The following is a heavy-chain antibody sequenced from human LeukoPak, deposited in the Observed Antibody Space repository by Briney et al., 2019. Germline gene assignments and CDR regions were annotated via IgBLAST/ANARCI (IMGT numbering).Heavy chain of an antibody. Sequence: GGSLRLSCAASGFTFDDYAMHWVRQAPGKGLEWVSGISWNSGSIGYADSEKGRFTISRDNAKNSLYLQMNSLRAEDTALYYCAKVSYGYHSRSWTGNNFDYWGQGTLVTVSS. CDR1: GFTFDDYA. CDR2: ISWNSGSI. J-gene: IGHJ4*02. D-gene: IGHD5-18*01. V-gene: IGHV3-9*01. CDR3: AKVSYGYHSRSWTGNNFDY.